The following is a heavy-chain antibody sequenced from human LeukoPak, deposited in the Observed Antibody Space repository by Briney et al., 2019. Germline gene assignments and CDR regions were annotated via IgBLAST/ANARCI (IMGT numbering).Heavy chain of an antibody. CDR2: IYPGDSDT. V-gene: IGHV5-51*01. D-gene: IGHD5-12*01. CDR1: GYSFTSYW. J-gene: IGHJ5*02. Sequence: GESLKISCKGSGYSFTSYWIDWVRQMPGKGLEWMGIIYPGDSDTRYSPSFQGQVTISADKSISTAYLQWSSLKASDTAMYYCARQKVDIVATINWFDPWGQGTLVTVSS. CDR3: ARQKVDIVATINWFDP.